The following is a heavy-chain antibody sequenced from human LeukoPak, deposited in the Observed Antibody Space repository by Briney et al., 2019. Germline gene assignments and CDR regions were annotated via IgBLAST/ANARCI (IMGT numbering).Heavy chain of an antibody. J-gene: IGHJ3*02. CDR3: ARHDVCSSTRCYNTYDI. D-gene: IGHD2-2*02. Sequence: GESLKISCKGSGYNFTTFWIGWLRQMPGKGLEWMGIIHPGDSDTRYSPSFQGQVTISADKSISTASLQWSSLKASDTAMYYCARHDVCSSTRCYNTYDIWGQGTMVTVSS. V-gene: IGHV5-51*01. CDR2: IHPGDSDT. CDR1: GYNFTTFW.